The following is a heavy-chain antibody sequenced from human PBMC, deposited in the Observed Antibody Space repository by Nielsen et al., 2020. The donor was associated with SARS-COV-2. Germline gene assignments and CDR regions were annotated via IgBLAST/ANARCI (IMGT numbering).Heavy chain of an antibody. J-gene: IGHJ5*01. Sequence: ASVKVSCKASGGTFSSYGISWVRQAPGQGLEWMGWISAYNGNTNYAQKLQGRVTMTTDTSTSTAYMELRSLRAEDTAVYYCAKGPWRAFRFLSWGQGTLVTVSS. CDR3: AKGPWRAFRFLS. V-gene: IGHV1-18*01. D-gene: IGHD3-3*02. CDR1: GGTFSSYG. CDR2: ISAYNGNT.